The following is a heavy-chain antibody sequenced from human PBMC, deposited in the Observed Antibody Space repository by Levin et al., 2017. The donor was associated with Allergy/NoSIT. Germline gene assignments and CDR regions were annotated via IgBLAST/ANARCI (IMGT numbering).Heavy chain of an antibody. J-gene: IGHJ4*02. Sequence: KVSCKASGGTFSSYAISWVRQAPGQGLEWMGGIIPIFGTANYAQKFQGRVTITADESTSTAYMELSSLRSEDTAVYYCARDGYDILTGYYYFDYWGQGTLVTVSS. V-gene: IGHV1-69*01. D-gene: IGHD3-9*01. CDR1: GGTFSSYA. CDR3: ARDGYDILTGYYYFDY. CDR2: IIPIFGTA.